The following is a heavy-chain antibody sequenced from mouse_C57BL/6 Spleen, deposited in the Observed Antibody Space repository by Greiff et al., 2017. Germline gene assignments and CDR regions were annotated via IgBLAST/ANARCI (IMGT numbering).Heavy chain of an antibody. Sequence: EVMLVESGEGLVKPGGSLKLSCAASGFTFSSYAMSWVRQTPEKRLEWVAYISSGGDYIYYADTVKGRFTISRDNARNTLYLQMSSLKSEDTAMYYCTRDEGNDYYAMDYWGQGTSVTVSS. J-gene: IGHJ4*01. D-gene: IGHD2-1*01. CDR2: ISSGGDYI. V-gene: IGHV5-9-1*02. CDR1: GFTFSSYA. CDR3: TRDEGNDYYAMDY.